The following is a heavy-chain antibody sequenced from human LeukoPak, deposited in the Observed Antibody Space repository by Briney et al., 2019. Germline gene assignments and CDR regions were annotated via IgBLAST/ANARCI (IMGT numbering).Heavy chain of an antibody. CDR2: TYYRSKWYN. J-gene: IGHJ4*02. V-gene: IGHV6-1*01. CDR3: ARDAYSSSWYHRGYYFDY. D-gene: IGHD6-13*01. Sequence: SQTLSLTCAISGDXVSSNSAAWNWIRQSPSRGLEWLGRTYYRSKWYNDYAVSVKSRITINPDTSKNQFSLQLNSVTPEDTAVYYCARDAYSSSWYHRGYYFDYWGQGTLVTVSS. CDR1: GDXVSSNSAA.